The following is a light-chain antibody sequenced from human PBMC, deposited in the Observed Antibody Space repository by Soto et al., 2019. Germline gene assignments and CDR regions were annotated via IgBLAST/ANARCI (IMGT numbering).Light chain of an antibody. CDR2: RNS. CDR1: SSNIGAGYD. V-gene: IGLV1-40*01. J-gene: IGLJ3*02. Sequence: VLTQPPSVSGAPGQRVTISCTGSSSNIGAGYDVHWYQQLPGTAPKLLIYRNSNRPSGVPDRFSGSKSGTSASLAITGLQAEDEADYYCQSYDSSLSGSVFGGGTKVTVL. CDR3: QSYDSSLSGSV.